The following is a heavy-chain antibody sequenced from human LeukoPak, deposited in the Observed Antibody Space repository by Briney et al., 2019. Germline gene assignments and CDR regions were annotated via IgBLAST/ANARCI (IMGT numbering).Heavy chain of an antibody. D-gene: IGHD6-13*01. J-gene: IGHJ3*02. CDR2: INPNSGGT. CDR3: ARDPANVDSSSWYGGRAFDI. Sequence: ASVKVSCKASGYTFTGYYMHWVRQAPGQGLEWMGWINPNSGGTNYAQKLQGRVTMTTDTSTSTAYMELRSLRSDDTAVYYCARDPANVDSSSWYGGRAFDIWGQGTMVTVSS. V-gene: IGHV1-2*02. CDR1: GYTFTGYY.